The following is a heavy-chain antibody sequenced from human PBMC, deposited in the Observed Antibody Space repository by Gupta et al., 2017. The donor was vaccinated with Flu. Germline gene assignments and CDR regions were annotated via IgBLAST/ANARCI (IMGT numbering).Heavy chain of an antibody. CDR1: GFSLRSYS. Sequence: EVQLVESGGGLVKPGGSLRLSCAASGFSLRSYSMNWVRQAPGKGLVWVSFISSSSSYIYYADSVKGRFTISRDNAKNSLYLQMNSLRAEDTAVYYCASYYCSGGSCLRDYWGQGTLVTVSS. CDR3: ASYYCSGGSCLRDY. D-gene: IGHD2-15*01. V-gene: IGHV3-21*01. CDR2: ISSSSSYI. J-gene: IGHJ4*02.